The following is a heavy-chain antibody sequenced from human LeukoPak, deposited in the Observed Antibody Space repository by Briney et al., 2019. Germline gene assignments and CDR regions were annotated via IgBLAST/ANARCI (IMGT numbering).Heavy chain of an antibody. J-gene: IGHJ4*02. CDR3: ARDDSDY. Sequence: QPGGSLRLSCVASGFTLSNYLMSWVRQAPGKGLEWVATIKSDGSEKYYVDSVKGRFTISRDSAKNSLSLQMNSLRAEDTAVYYCARDDSDYWGQGTLVTVSS. CDR2: IKSDGSEK. V-gene: IGHV3-7*01. CDR1: GFTLSNYL.